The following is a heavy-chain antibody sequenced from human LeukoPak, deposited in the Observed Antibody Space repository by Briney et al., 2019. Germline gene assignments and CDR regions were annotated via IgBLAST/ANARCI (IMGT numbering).Heavy chain of an antibody. D-gene: IGHD6-19*01. Sequence: GGSLRLSCAASGFTFSGYSMNWVRQAPGKGLEWVSSISSSSSSSYIYYADSVKGRFTISRDNGKNSLYLQMNSLRAEDTAVYYCARGRYSRGCHGVDYWGQGTLVTVSS. J-gene: IGHJ4*02. CDR3: ARGRYSRGCHGVDY. CDR1: GFTFSGYS. CDR2: ISSSSSSSYI. V-gene: IGHV3-21*01.